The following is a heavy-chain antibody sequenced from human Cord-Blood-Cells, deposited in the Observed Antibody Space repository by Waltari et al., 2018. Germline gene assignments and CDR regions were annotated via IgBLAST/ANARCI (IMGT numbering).Heavy chain of an antibody. D-gene: IGHD6-6*01. Sequence: EVQLVQSGAEVKKPGEALKISGEGSGYSFTSYWIGWVRQMPGKGLEWMGIIYPGDSDTSYSPSFQGQVTISADKSISTAYLQWSSLKASDTAMYYCARHLSGIAAPGDYWGQGTLVTVSS. CDR2: IYPGDSDT. J-gene: IGHJ4*02. CDR1: GYSFTSYW. CDR3: ARHLSGIAAPGDY. V-gene: IGHV5-51*01.